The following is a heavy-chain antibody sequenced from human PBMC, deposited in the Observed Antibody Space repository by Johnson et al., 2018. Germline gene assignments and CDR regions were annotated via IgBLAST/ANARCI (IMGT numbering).Heavy chain of an antibody. CDR3: AKDPSSGPGYYYGMDV. J-gene: IGHJ6*02. Sequence: QVQLVQSGGGVVQPGRSXRLSCAASGFTFSSYAMSWVRPAPGKGLEGVAVVAYDGSNKYLADSVKGRFPISRDNSKNTLSLQMNSLRAEDTAVYYCAKDPSSGPGYYYGMDVWGQGTTVTVSS. V-gene: IGHV3-30*18. D-gene: IGHD3-10*01. CDR2: VAYDGSNK. CDR1: GFTFSSYA.